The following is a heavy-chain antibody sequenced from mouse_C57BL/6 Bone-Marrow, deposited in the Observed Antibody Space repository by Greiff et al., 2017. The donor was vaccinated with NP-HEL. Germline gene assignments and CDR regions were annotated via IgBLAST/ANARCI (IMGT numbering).Heavy chain of an antibody. V-gene: IGHV1-82*01. CDR2: IYPGDGDT. J-gene: IGHJ2*01. CDR3: ARSGYSGDY. CDR1: GYAFSSSW. D-gene: IGHD3-1*01. Sequence: QVQLKESGPELVKPGASVKISCKASGYAFSSSWMNWVKQRPGKGLEWIGRIYPGDGDTNYNGKFKGKATLTADKSSSTAYMQLSSLTSEDSAVYFCARSGYSGDYWGQGTTLTVSS.